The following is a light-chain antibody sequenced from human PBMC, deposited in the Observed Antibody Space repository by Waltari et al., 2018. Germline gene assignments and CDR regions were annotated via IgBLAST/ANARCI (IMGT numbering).Light chain of an antibody. CDR2: HAS. CDR3: QQRGTWPPIT. V-gene: IGKV3-11*01. CDR1: QSVTNY. J-gene: IGKJ5*01. Sequence: EIVLTKSPVLLSLSPGESATLSCRASQSVTNYLAWYQQRPGQAPRLLSYHASNRATGIPARFSGRGSGTDFTLTINSLEPEDFAVYYCQQRGTWPPITFGQGTRLEIK.